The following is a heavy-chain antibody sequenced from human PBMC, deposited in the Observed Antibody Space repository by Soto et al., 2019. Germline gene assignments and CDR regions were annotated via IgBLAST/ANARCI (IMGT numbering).Heavy chain of an antibody. D-gene: IGHD3-10*01. Sequence: QVQMVQSGAEVKKPGSSVKVSCKASGGTFGSYGFSWVRQAPGQGLEWLGGVIPIFGTINYAQKFQGRVTITADESTTTAYIELNSLTSEDTAVYYCARDSPYGGDYLDWFDPWGQGTLVTVSS. CDR2: VIPIFGTI. V-gene: IGHV1-69*01. CDR1: GGTFGSYG. CDR3: ARDSPYGGDYLDWFDP. J-gene: IGHJ5*02.